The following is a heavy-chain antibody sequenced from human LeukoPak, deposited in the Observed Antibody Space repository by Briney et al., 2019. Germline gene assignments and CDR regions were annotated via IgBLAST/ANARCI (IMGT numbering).Heavy chain of an antibody. CDR2: ISSRGTHM. CDR3: ARDFRIAAAVPSYFDY. CDR1: GFSFSDYS. D-gene: IGHD6-13*01. V-gene: IGHV3-21*01. Sequence: GGSLRLSCAASGFSFSDYSLSWVRQAPGKGLEWVSFISSRGTHMYYLDSVKGRFTISRDNAKASLDLQLNSLRAEDTAVYFCARDFRIAAAVPSYFDYWGQGVLITVSS. J-gene: IGHJ4*02.